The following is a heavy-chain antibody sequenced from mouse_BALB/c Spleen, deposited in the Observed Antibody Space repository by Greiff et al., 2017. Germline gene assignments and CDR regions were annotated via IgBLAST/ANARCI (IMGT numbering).Heavy chain of an antibody. Sequence: VQLQESGPGLVAPSQSLSITCTVSGFSLTSYGVHWVRQSPGKGLEWLGVIWRGGSTDYNAAFMSRLSITKDTSKSQVFFKMNSLQADDTAIYYCAKKEGPYYGLYYYAMDDWGQGTSVTVSA. D-gene: IGHD2-10*01. CDR2: IWRGGST. CDR1: GFSLTSYG. J-gene: IGHJ4*01. V-gene: IGHV2-5*01. CDR3: AKKEGPYYGLYYYAMDD.